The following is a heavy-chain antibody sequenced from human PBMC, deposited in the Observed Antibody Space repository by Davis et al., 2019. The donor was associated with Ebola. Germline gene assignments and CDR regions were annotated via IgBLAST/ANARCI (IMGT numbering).Heavy chain of an antibody. D-gene: IGHD2-15*01. CDR1: GFIFSSYG. V-gene: IGHV3-30*03. J-gene: IGHJ4*02. CDR2: ISYDGRDR. Sequence: GGSLRLSCVASGFIFSSYGMHWVRQAPGKGLEWVAAISYDGRDRYFADSVKGRFSIFRDNSKNTVYLQMNSLRVEDTAVYYCASGKYCSGDRCSEFDYWGQGSLVTVSS. CDR3: ASGKYCSGDRCSEFDY.